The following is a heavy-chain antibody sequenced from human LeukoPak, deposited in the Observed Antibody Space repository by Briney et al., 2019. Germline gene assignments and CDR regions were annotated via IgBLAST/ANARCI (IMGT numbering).Heavy chain of an antibody. J-gene: IGHJ4*02. CDR1: GGSISSYY. D-gene: IGHD3-22*01. V-gene: IGHV4-59*01. CDR2: IYYSGST. Sequence: SETLSLTCTVSGGSISSYYWSWIRQPPGKGLEWIGYIYYSGSTNYNPSLKSRVIISVDTSKNQFSLKLSSVTAADTAVYYCARGMKWYYDSSGYLTYYFDYWGQGTLVTVSS. CDR3: ARGMKWYYDSSGYLTYYFDY.